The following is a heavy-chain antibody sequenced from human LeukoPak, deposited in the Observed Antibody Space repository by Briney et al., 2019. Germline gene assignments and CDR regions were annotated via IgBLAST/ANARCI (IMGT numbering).Heavy chain of an antibody. D-gene: IGHD1-26*01. Sequence: GGSLRLSCAASGFTFRTYLMSWIRQAPGKEPEWVADINQDGSEEYYLQSVRGRFTVSRDNAHNAVFLQMTNLRADDTAVYYCARWKMELQRNAFDFWGQGTVVTVSS. CDR1: GFTFRTYL. V-gene: IGHV3-7*01. CDR2: INQDGSEE. CDR3: ARWKMELQRNAFDF. J-gene: IGHJ3*01.